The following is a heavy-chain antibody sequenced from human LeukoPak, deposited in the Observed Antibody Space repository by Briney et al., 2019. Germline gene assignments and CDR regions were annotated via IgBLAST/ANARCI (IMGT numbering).Heavy chain of an antibody. CDR3: ARVWFGELSMDY. D-gene: IGHD3-10*01. CDR2: INPNSGGT. Sequence: ASVKVSCKASGYTFTSYGISWVRQAPGQGLEWMGWINPNSGGTNYAQKFQGRVTMTRDTSISTAYMELSRLRSDDTAVYYCARVWFGELSMDYWGQGTLVTVSS. J-gene: IGHJ4*02. CDR1: GYTFTSYG. V-gene: IGHV1-2*02.